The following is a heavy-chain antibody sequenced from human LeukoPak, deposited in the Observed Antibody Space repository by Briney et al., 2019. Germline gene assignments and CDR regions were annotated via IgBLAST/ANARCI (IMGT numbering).Heavy chain of an antibody. CDR1: GFTFSVYG. D-gene: IGHD6-6*01. CDR2: IWSDGSNK. CDR3: ARGKLTSIAARRGDAFDI. J-gene: IGHJ3*02. Sequence: PGGSLRLSCAASGFTFSVYGMHWVRQAPGKGLEWVAVIWSDGSNKYSADSVKGRFTISRDNSKNTLYLQMNSLRAEDTAVYYCARGKLTSIAARRGDAFDIWGQGTMVTVSS. V-gene: IGHV3-33*01.